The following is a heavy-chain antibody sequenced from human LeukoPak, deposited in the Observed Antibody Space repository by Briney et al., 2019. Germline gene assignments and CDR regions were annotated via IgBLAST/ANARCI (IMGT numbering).Heavy chain of an antibody. J-gene: IGHJ4*02. V-gene: IGHV3-23*01. D-gene: IGHD3-3*01. CDR3: AKLPPVYYDFWSGYYFDR. Sequence: GGSLRLSCAASGFTFSNYAMSWVRQAPGKGLEWVSGISGSGSGTNYADSVKGRFTISRDNSQNILNLQMNSLRADDTAVYYCAKLPPVYYDFWSGYYFDRWGQGTLVTVSS. CDR2: ISGSGSGT. CDR1: GFTFSNYA.